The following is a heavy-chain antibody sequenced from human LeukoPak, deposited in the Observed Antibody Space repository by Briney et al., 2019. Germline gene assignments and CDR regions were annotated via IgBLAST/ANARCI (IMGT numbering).Heavy chain of an antibody. J-gene: IGHJ4*02. Sequence: ASVKVSCKASGYTFTGYYMHWVRQAPGQGLEWMGWINPNSGGTNYAQKFQGRVTITQDRSSNTVYMDLNRLTSDDTALYYCVRDHNPENWGSLGKWGQGTLVTVSS. CDR1: GYTFTGYY. CDR2: INPNSGGT. D-gene: IGHD7-27*01. V-gene: IGHV1-2*02. CDR3: VRDHNPENWGSLGK.